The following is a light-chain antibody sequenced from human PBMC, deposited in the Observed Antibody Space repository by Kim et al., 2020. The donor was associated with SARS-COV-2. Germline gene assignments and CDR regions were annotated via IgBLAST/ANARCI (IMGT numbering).Light chain of an antibody. J-gene: IGLJ2*01. CDR2: GKN. V-gene: IGLV3-19*01. CDR1: SLRSYY. Sequence: SSELTQDPAVSVALGQTVRITCQGDSLRSYYANWYQQKPGQAPVLVIYGKNNRPSGIPDRFSGSSSGNTASLTITGAQAEDEADYYCNSRESSSNLPVV. CDR3: NSRESSSNLPVV.